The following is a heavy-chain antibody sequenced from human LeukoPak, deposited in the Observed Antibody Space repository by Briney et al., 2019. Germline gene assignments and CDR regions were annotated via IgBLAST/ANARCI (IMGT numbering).Heavy chain of an antibody. CDR1: GFTFSSYW. D-gene: IGHD5-18*01. CDR3: ARGRYNYGYIFDC. CDR2: IKQDGSVK. V-gene: IGHV3-7*01. J-gene: IGHJ4*02. Sequence: GGSLRLSCEASGFTFSSYWMSWVRQAPGKALEWVANIKQDGSVKYYVDSVQGRFTISRDNAKNSLFLQMNSLSAEDTAVYYCARGRYNYGYIFDCWGQGILVTVSS.